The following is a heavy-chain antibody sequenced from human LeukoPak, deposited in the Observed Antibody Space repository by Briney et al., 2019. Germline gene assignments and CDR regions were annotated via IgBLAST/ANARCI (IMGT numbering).Heavy chain of an antibody. CDR2: ISSSSSYI. J-gene: IGHJ4*02. CDR3: YSIAAAGTGY. V-gene: IGHV3-21*01. CDR1: GFTFSSYS. D-gene: IGHD6-13*01. Sequence: PGGSLRLSCAASGFTFSSYSMNWVRQAPGKGLEWVSSISSSSSYIYYADSVKGRFTIPRDNAKNTLYLQMNSLRAEDTAVYYCYSIAAAGTGYWGQGILVTVSS.